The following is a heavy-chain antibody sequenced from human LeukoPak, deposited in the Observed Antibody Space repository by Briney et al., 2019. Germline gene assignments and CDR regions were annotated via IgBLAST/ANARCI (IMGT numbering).Heavy chain of an antibody. CDR1: GFTFSSYA. Sequence: PGGSLRLSCAASGFTFSSYAMHWVRQAPGKGLEWVALISYDGSNKYYADSVKGRFTISRDNSKNTLYLQMNSLRAEDTAVYYCAKAPGGQIVVVPAATLIDYWGQGTLVTVSS. CDR3: AKAPGGQIVVVPAATLIDY. CDR2: ISYDGSNK. J-gene: IGHJ4*02. D-gene: IGHD2-2*01. V-gene: IGHV3-30*04.